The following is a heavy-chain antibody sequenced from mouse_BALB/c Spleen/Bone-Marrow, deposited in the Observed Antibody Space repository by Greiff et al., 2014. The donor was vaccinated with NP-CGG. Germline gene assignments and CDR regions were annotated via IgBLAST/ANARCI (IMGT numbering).Heavy chain of an antibody. V-gene: IGHV5-4*02. J-gene: IGHJ3*01. CDR1: GFTFSDYY. Sequence: EVHLVESGGGLVKPGGSLKLSCAASGFTFSDYYMYWVRQTPEKRLEWVATISDGGSYTYYPDSVKGRFTISRDNAKNNLYLQMSSRKSEDAAMDYCARRGEVGGAWFAYWGQGTLVTVSA. D-gene: IGHD1-1*01. CDR3: ARRGEVGGAWFAY. CDR2: ISDGGSYT.